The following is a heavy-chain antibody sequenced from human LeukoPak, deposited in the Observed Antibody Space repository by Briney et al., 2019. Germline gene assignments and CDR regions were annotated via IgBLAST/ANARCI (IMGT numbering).Heavy chain of an antibody. CDR3: ARAPGYSSSWRVDY. J-gene: IGHJ4*02. Sequence: PGGSLRLSCAVSGFTLSRNAMTWVRQAPGKGLQWISSISVNGDATDYADSVKGRFTISRDNARNSLYLQMNSLRAEDTAVYYCARAPGYSSSWRVDYWGQGTLVTVSS. CDR1: GFTLSRNA. V-gene: IGHV3-21*05. CDR2: ISVNGDAT. D-gene: IGHD6-13*01.